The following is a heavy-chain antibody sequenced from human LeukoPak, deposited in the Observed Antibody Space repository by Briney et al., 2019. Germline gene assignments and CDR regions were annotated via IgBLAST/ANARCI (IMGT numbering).Heavy chain of an antibody. CDR2: TYYSSKWYN. J-gene: IGHJ5*02. CDR3: AREGEYYDFWSGYGNWFDP. Sequence: SQTLSLTCAISGDSVSSNSAAWNWIRQSPSRGLEWLGRTYYSSKWYNDYAVSVKSRITINPDTSKNQCSLQLNSVTPEDTAVYYCAREGEYYDFWSGYGNWFDPWGQGTLVTVSS. CDR1: GDSVSSNSAA. D-gene: IGHD3-3*01. V-gene: IGHV6-1*01.